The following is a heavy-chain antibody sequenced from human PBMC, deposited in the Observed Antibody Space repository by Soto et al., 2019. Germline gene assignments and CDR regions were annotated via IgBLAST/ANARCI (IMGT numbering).Heavy chain of an antibody. CDR2: ISSSSSTI. J-gene: IGHJ4*02. CDR3: ARDNSGGSGSRNYYFDY. D-gene: IGHD3-10*01. Sequence: EVQLVESGGGLVQPGGSLRLSCAASGFTFSSYSMNWVRQAPGKGLEWVSYISSSSSTIYYADSVKGRFTISRDNAKNSLYLQMNSLRAEDTAVYYCARDNSGGSGSRNYYFDYWGQGTLVTVSS. V-gene: IGHV3-48*01. CDR1: GFTFSSYS.